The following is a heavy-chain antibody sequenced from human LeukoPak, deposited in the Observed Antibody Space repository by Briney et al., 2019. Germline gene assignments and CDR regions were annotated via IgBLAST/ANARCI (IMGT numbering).Heavy chain of an antibody. CDR1: GGTFSSYA. J-gene: IGHJ4*02. CDR2: IIPILGIA. D-gene: IGHD3-3*01. CDR3: ATGTYYDFWSGYYFNY. Sequence: GASVKVSCKASGGTFSSYAISWVRQAPGHAIEWMGRIIPILGIANYAQKFQGRVTITADKSTSTAYMELSSLRSEDTAVYYCATGTYYDFWSGYYFNYWGQGTLVTVSS. V-gene: IGHV1-69*04.